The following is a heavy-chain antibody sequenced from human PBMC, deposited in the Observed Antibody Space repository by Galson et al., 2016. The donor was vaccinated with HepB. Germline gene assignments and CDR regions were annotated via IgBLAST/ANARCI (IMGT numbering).Heavy chain of an antibody. V-gene: IGHV3-23*01. CDR1: GFTFSSYA. J-gene: IGHJ6*02. D-gene: IGHD3-10*01. CDR3: AKDGYYGSASALYGMDV. Sequence: SLRLSCAASGFTFSSYAMSWVRQAPGKGLEWVSGISGSGGRTYYADSVKGRFTISRDNSKNTLYLQMNSLRAEDTAVYYCAKDGYYGSASALYGMDVWGQGTTVTVSS. CDR2: ISGSGGRT.